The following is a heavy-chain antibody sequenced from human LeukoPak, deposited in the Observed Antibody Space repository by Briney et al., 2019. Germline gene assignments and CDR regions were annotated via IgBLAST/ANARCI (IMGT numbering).Heavy chain of an antibody. D-gene: IGHD5-24*01. CDR3: ARQGDGFKTANFDY. Sequence: SETLSLTSTVYGGSISTNNYYWGWIRQPPGKGLEWIGTIYYRGSTYYKSSLKNRLTISVDTFKNQFSLKLSSVTAADTAVYFCARQGDGFKTANFDYWGQRPGFPVSS. V-gene: IGHV4-39*01. CDR1: GGSISTNNYY. J-gene: IGHJ4*02. CDR2: IYYRGST.